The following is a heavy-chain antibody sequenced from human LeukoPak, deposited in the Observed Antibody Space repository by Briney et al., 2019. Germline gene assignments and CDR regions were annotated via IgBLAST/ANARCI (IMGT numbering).Heavy chain of an antibody. D-gene: IGHD3-9*01. CDR1: GGSFSGYY. Sequence: SETLSLTCAVYGGSFSGYYWNWIRQPPGKGLEWIGEINHSGSTNYNPSLKSRVTISVDTSKNQFSLKLSSVTAADTAVYYCARHFMPSFVLRYFDWLSSFDYRGQGTLVTVSS. CDR2: INHSGST. V-gene: IGHV4-34*01. J-gene: IGHJ4*02. CDR3: ARHFMPSFVLRYFDWLSSFDY.